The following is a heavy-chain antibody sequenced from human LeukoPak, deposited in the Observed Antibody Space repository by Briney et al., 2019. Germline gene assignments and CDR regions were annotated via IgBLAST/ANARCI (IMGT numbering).Heavy chain of an antibody. Sequence: GGSLRLSCAASGFTVSSNYMSWVRQAPGKGLEWVSVIYSGGSTYYADSVKGRFTISRDNSKNTLYLQMNSLRAEDTAVYYCARVEVVRGVITPPDYWGQGTLVTVSS. CDR3: ARVEVVRGVITPPDY. J-gene: IGHJ4*02. CDR2: IYSGGST. D-gene: IGHD3-10*01. V-gene: IGHV3-53*01. CDR1: GFTVSSNY.